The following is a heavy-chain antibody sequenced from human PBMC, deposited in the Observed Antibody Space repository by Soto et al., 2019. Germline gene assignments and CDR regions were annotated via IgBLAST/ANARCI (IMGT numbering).Heavy chain of an antibody. Sequence: PGGSLRLSCAASGFTVSNSYMSWVRQAPGKGLEWVSAIYSGGSTYYADSVKGRFTISRDNSRNTLYLQMNSLRAEDTAVYYCAREDYYDSSGYYSNWAPLFDYWGQGTLVTVSS. CDR2: IYSGGST. CDR1: GFTVSNSY. CDR3: AREDYYDSSGYYSNWAPLFDY. J-gene: IGHJ4*02. V-gene: IGHV3-66*01. D-gene: IGHD3-22*01.